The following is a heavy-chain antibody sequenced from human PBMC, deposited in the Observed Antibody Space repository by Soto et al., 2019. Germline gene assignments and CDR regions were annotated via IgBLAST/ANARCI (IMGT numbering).Heavy chain of an antibody. CDR3: LTRGDDY. CDR2: IEPGGDTR. V-gene: IGHV3-7*01. D-gene: IGHD3-10*01. J-gene: IGHJ4*02. Sequence: AAGITLSRYYMTWVRQAPGKGLEWVGNIEPGGDTRHYVDSVKGRFTISRDNAGNSLFLQMNSLRAEDTAVYYCLTRGDDYWGQGTLVTVSS. CDR1: GITLSRYY.